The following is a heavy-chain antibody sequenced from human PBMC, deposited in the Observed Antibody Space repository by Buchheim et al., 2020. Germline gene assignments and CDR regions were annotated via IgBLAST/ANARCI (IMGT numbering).Heavy chain of an antibody. CDR3: AKDPRLWANYYYYGMDV. Sequence: QVQLVESGGGVVQPGRSLRLSCAASGFTFSSYGMHWVRQAPGKGLEWVAVISYDGSNKYYADSVKGRFTISRDNSKNTLSLQMNSLRAEDTAVYYCAKDPRLWANYYYYGMDVWGQGTT. CDR2: ISYDGSNK. CDR1: GFTFSSYG. J-gene: IGHJ6*02. D-gene: IGHD1-26*01. V-gene: IGHV3-30*18.